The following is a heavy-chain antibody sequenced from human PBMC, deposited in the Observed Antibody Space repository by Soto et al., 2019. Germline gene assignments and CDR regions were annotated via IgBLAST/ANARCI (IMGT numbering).Heavy chain of an antibody. CDR2: ISYTGAT. CDR1: GGSISRGAYF. J-gene: IGHJ4*02. CDR3: DY. V-gene: IGHV4-31*03. D-gene: IGHD2-15*01. Sequence: SETLSLTCSVSGGSISRGAYFWTWIRQFPGKGLEWIAYISYTGATYYNPSRKSRVTILADTSKNQFSLKLNSVSPAWQLLGYFDYWGQGTLVTVSS.